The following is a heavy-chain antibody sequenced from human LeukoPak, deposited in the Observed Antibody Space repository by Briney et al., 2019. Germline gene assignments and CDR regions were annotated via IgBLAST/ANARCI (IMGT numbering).Heavy chain of an antibody. CDR1: GFIFSSSE. Sequence: PGGSLRLSCAASGFIFSSSEINWVRRAPGKGLEWVSHISGSGATIYYADSVKGRFTIYRDNAKNSAYLQMNSLRAEDTAVYYCASGVLPVGGQDGMMDYWGQGTLVTVSS. CDR2: ISGSGATI. D-gene: IGHD6-19*01. CDR3: ASGVLPVGGQDGMMDY. J-gene: IGHJ4*02. V-gene: IGHV3-48*03.